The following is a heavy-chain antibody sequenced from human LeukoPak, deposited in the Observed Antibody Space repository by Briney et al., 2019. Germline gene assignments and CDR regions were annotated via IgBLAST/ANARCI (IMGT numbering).Heavy chain of an antibody. J-gene: IGHJ4*02. CDR2: IIPIFGTA. Sequence: SVKVSCKASGGTFSSYAISWVRQAPGQGLEWMGGIIPIFGTANYAQKFQGRVTITADESTSTAYMELSSLGSEDTAVYYCASQARFLEWLLPYFDYWGQGTLVTVSS. CDR1: GGTFSSYA. V-gene: IGHV1-69*13. CDR3: ASQARFLEWLLPYFDY. D-gene: IGHD3-3*01.